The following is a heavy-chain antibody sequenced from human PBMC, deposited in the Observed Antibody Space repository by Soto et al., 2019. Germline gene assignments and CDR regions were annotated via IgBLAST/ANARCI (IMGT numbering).Heavy chain of an antibody. D-gene: IGHD1-26*01. CDR1: GFIFENSG. CDR3: AKNQGVELVPLATVDWFDP. J-gene: IGHJ5*02. Sequence: GGSLRLSCAASGFIFENSGMSWVRQAPGKGLEWISSISGSGFKKYYADSVKGRFTISRDNSKSTGYLELNNLSTEDTAVYHCAKNQGVELVPLATVDWFDPWGQGSVVTVSS. CDR2: ISGSGFKK. V-gene: IGHV3-23*01.